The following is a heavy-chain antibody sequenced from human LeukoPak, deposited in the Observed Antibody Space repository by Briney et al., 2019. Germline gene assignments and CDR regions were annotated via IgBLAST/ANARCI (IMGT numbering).Heavy chain of an antibody. CDR1: GGSISSSSYY. V-gene: IGHV4-39*07. Sequence: SETLSLTCTVSGGSISSSSYYWGWIRQPPGKGLEWIGSIYYSGSTYYNPSLKSRVTISVDTSKNQFSLKLSSVTAADTAVYYCARNVVDTAMVTPHFDYWGQGALVTVSS. CDR3: ARNVVDTAMVTPHFDY. J-gene: IGHJ4*02. D-gene: IGHD5-18*01. CDR2: IYYSGST.